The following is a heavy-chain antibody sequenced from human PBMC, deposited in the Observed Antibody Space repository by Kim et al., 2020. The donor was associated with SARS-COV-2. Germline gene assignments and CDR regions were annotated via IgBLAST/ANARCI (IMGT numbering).Heavy chain of an antibody. D-gene: IGHD2-2*01. CDR3: TTGPLTSWYYYYGMDV. V-gene: IGHV3-15*01. J-gene: IGHJ6*02. Sequence: PVKGRFTISRDDSKNTLYLQMNSLKTEDTAVYYCTTGPLTSWYYYYGMDVWGQGTTVTVSS.